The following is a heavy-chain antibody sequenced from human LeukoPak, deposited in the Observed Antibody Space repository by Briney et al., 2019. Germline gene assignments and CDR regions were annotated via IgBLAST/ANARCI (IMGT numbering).Heavy chain of an antibody. Sequence: PGGSLRLSCAASGFTFSDYYMSWIRQAPGKGLEWVSCISSSSRYTNYADSVKGRFTISRDNAKNSLYLQMNSLRAEDTAVYFCARGFTAGLDYWGQGTLVPVSS. V-gene: IGHV3-11*05. J-gene: IGHJ4*02. CDR3: ARGFTAGLDY. CDR1: GFTFSDYY. D-gene: IGHD1-1*01. CDR2: ISSSSRYT.